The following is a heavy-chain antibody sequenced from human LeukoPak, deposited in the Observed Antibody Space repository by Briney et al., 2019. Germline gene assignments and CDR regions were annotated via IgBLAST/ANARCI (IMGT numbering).Heavy chain of an antibody. CDR2: IYHTGST. CDR1: GYSISRGYY. D-gene: IGHD3-10*01. J-gene: IGHJ4*02. CDR3: ARAGWIITSGIDY. V-gene: IGHV4-38-2*01. Sequence: SETLSLTCGVSGYSISRGYYWAWIRQPPGKGLEWIGTIYHTGSTYYTPSLGSRVTISVDTSKNDFSLNLNSVTAADTAVYYCARAGWIITSGIDYWGQGALVTVSS.